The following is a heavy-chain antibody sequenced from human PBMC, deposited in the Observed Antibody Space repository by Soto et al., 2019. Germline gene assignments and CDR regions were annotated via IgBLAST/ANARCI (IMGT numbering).Heavy chain of an antibody. CDR2: IKSKTNGGTT. CDR3: VTFGVVTTGFDS. D-gene: IGHD3-3*01. Sequence: GGSLRLSCAASGFTFSYAWMNWVRQTPGKGLEWVGRIKSKTNGGTTDYAAPVKGRFTISRDDSKATLYLQMNSLNTEDTAVYYCVTFGVVTTGFDSWGQGTLVTVSS. CDR1: GFTFSYAW. J-gene: IGHJ4*02. V-gene: IGHV3-15*01.